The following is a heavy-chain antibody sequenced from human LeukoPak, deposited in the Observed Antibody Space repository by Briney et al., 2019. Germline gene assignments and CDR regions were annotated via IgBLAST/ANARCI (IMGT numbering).Heavy chain of an antibody. CDR2: TYYSGST. J-gene: IGHJ4*02. D-gene: IGHD3-16*01. V-gene: IGHV4-59*01. CDR3: ARGVAVGGYFDY. CDR1: GGSISSYY. Sequence: SETLSLTCTVSGGSISSYYWSWLRQPPGKGREWIGYTYYSGSTNYNPSLQSRVTISVDTSKNQFSLKLSSVTAADTAVYYCARGVAVGGYFDYWGQGTLVTVSS.